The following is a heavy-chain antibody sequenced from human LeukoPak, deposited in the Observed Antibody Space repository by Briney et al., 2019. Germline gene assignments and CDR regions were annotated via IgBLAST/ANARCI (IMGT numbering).Heavy chain of an antibody. V-gene: IGHV4-39*07. CDR3: ARRESTPLKDILTGYYRSGNWFDP. Sequence: PSETLSLTCTVSGGSISSSSYYWGWIRQPPGKGLEWIGSIYYSGSTYYNPSLKSRVTISVDTSKNQFSLKLSSVTAADTAVYYCARRESTPLKDILTGYYRSGNWFDPWGQGTLVTVSS. J-gene: IGHJ5*02. CDR2: IYYSGST. D-gene: IGHD3-9*01. CDR1: GGSISSSSYY.